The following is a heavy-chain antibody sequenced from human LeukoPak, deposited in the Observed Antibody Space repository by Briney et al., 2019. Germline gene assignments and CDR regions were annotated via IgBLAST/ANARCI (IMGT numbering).Heavy chain of an antibody. CDR2: IIPILGIA. Sequence: SVKVSCKASGGTFSSYAISWVRQAPGQGLEWMGRIIPILGIANYAQKFQGRVTIAADKSTSTAYMELSSLRSEDTAVYYCARVPPNTYCSGGSCYDRFDYWGQGTLVTVSS. V-gene: IGHV1-69*04. D-gene: IGHD2-15*01. CDR3: ARVPPNTYCSGGSCYDRFDY. CDR1: GGTFSSYA. J-gene: IGHJ4*02.